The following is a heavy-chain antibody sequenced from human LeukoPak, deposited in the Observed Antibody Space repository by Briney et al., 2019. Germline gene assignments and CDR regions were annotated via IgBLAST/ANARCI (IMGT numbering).Heavy chain of an antibody. CDR3: ARRDCSGGSCPGAYFDY. J-gene: IGHJ4*02. CDR2: VYHSGST. CDR1: GGSSSSGNYH. D-gene: IGHD2-15*01. Sequence: SETLSLTCTVSGGSSSSGNYHWGWIRQPPGKGLEWIGTVYHSGSTYYNPSLKSRVTISVDTPKNQFSLKLSSVTAADTAVYYCARRDCSGGSCPGAYFDYWGQGTLVTVSS. V-gene: IGHV4-39*01.